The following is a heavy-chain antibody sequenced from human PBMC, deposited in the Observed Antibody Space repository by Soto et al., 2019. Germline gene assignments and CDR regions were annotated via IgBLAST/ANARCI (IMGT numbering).Heavy chain of an antibody. Sequence: PGGSLRLSCAASGFTVSSNYMSWFRQAPGKGLEWVSVIYSGGYTDYADSVKGRFTISRDNSKNTLYLQMNSLRAEDTAVYYCARYRVVGARSPFDYWGQGTLVTVPQ. CDR3: ARYRVVGARSPFDY. V-gene: IGHV3-53*01. D-gene: IGHD1-26*01. CDR2: IYSGGYT. J-gene: IGHJ4*02. CDR1: GFTVSSNY.